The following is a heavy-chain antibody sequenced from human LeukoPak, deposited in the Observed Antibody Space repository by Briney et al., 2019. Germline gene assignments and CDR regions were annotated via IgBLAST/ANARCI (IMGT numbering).Heavy chain of an antibody. V-gene: IGHV3-23*01. CDR2: ISGSGGST. CDR1: GFAFSSYA. Sequence: GGSLRLSCAASGFAFSSYAMSWVRQTPGKGLEWVSAISGSGGSTYYADSVKGRFTISRDNSKNTLYLQMNSLRAEDTAVYYCARDYYDSSGYYDTYYFDYWGQGTLVTVSS. J-gene: IGHJ4*02. CDR3: ARDYYDSSGYYDTYYFDY. D-gene: IGHD3-22*01.